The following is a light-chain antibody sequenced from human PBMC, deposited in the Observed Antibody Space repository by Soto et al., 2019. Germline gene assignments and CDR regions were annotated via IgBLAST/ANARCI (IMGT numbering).Light chain of an antibody. V-gene: IGKV1-39*01. J-gene: IGKJ3*01. CDR3: QQSYSLLG. Sequence: DMQMTQSPSSLSASVGDRVTITCRASQNIGKLLNWYQQKPGKPPNLLIYAASSLQSGVPSRFSGSGSGTDFTLTISSLQPEDFATYYCQQSYSLLGFGPGTKVEIK. CDR1: QNIGKL. CDR2: AAS.